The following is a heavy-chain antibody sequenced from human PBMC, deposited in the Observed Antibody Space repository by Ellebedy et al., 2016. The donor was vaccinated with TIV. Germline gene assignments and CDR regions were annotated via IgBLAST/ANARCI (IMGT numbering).Heavy chain of an antibody. V-gene: IGHV3-21*01. CDR2: ITGGSTAI. J-gene: IGHJ6*03. CDR1: GFTFSTYS. D-gene: IGHD3-16*01. CDR3: NKGDYMDV. Sequence: GESLKISXAASGFTFSTYSMNWVRQVPGKGLEWLASITGGSTAIYYSDSVKGRFTISRDNAKHSLYLQMNSLRVEDTAVYYCNKGDYMDVWGKGTTVNVS.